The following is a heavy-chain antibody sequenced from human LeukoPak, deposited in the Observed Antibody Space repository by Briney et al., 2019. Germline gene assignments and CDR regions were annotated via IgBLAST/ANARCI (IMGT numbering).Heavy chain of an antibody. CDR2: IRSKANSYAT. CDR3: TRRYYYDSSAQHAFDI. V-gene: IGHV3-73*01. D-gene: IGHD3-22*01. Sequence: PGGSLKLSCAASGFTFSGSAMHWVRQASGKGLEWVGRIRSKANSYATAYAASVKGRFTISRDDSKNTAYLQMNSLKTEDTAVYYCTRRYYYDSSAQHAFDIWGQGTMVTVSS. J-gene: IGHJ3*02. CDR1: GFTFSGSA.